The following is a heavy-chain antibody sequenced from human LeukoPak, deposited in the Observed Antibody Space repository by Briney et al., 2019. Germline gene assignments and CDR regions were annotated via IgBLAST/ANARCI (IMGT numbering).Heavy chain of an antibody. CDR3: TRLEAAADSDY. CDR1: GFTFSGSP. CDR2: IRSKTNNYAT. J-gene: IGHJ4*02. D-gene: IGHD6-13*01. Sequence: PGGSLRLSCAASGFTFSGSPIRWVRQASGKGLEWVGRIRSKTNNYATAYTASVKGRFTISRDDSKNTSYLQMNSLKTEDTAMYYCTRLEAAADSDYWGQGTLVTVSS. V-gene: IGHV3-73*01.